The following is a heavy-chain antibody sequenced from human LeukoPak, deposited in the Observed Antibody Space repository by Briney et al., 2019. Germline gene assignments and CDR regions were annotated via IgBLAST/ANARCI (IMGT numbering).Heavy chain of an antibody. CDR2: IIPIFGTA. V-gene: IGHV1-69*05. CDR3: ARGRPIFHYYYYMDV. Sequence: SVKVSCKASGGTFSSYAISWVRQAPGQGLEGMGGIIPIFGTANYAQKFQGRVTITTDESTSTAYMELSSLRSEDTAVYYCARGRPIFHYYYYMDVWGKGTTVTVSS. D-gene: IGHD3-3*01. CDR1: GGTFSSYA. J-gene: IGHJ6*03.